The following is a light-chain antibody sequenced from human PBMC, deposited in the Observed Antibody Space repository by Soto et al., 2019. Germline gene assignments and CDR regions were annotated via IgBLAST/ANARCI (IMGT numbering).Light chain of an antibody. Sequence: EIVLTQSPATLSLSPGERATLSCRASQSVSSYLAWYQQKPGQAPRLLIYDASNRATGIPARFSGSGSGTDFTLTISSLQPDDFATYYCQQRSNWPTFGQGTKVDIK. J-gene: IGKJ1*01. V-gene: IGKV3-11*01. CDR1: QSVSSY. CDR3: QQRSNWPT. CDR2: DAS.